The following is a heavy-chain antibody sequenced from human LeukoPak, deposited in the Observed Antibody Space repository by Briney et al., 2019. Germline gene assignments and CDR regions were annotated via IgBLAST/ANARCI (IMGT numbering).Heavy chain of an antibody. V-gene: IGHV4-31*03. D-gene: IGHD3-10*01. CDR1: GGSISSGGYY. J-gene: IGHJ4*02. CDR2: IYYSGGT. CDR3: ARAVRGVTPLNY. Sequence: SETLSLTCTVSGGSISSGGYYWGWIRQHPGKGLEWIGYIYYSGGTYYNPSLKSRVTISVDTSKNQFSLKLSSVTAADTAVYYCARAVRGVTPLNYWGQGTLVTVSS.